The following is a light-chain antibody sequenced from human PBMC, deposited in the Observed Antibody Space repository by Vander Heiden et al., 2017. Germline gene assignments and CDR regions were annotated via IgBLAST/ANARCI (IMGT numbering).Light chain of an antibody. CDR1: SLRSYY. V-gene: IGLV3-19*01. CDR2: GKN. CDR3: NSRDSSGNHLV. Sequence: SERTQDPAVSVALGQTVRSTWPGDSLRSYYATWYQQKPGQAPVLVIYGKNNRPSGIPDRFSGSSSRNTASLTITGAQAEDEADYYCNSRDSSGNHLVFGGGTKLTVL. J-gene: IGLJ2*01.